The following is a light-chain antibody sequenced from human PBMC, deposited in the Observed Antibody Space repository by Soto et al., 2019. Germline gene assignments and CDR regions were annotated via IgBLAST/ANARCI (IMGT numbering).Light chain of an antibody. V-gene: IGLV2-14*01. Sequence: QSVLTQPASVSGSPGQSITISCTGTSRDVGAFNYVSWYQQHPDKAPKLLISEVNNRPSGVSNRFSGSKSGNTASLTISGLQGEDEADYYCSSYTTTTTLEVFGTGTKLTVL. CDR1: SRDVGAFNY. CDR3: SSYTTTTTLEV. CDR2: EVN. J-gene: IGLJ1*01.